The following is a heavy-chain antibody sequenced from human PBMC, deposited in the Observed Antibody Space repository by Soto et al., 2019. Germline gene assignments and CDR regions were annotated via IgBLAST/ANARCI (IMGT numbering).Heavy chain of an antibody. V-gene: IGHV3-23*01. D-gene: IGHD3-22*01. CDR2: ISGSGGST. CDR1: GFTFSSYA. CDR3: AKDRDSSGYWPHYYGMDV. J-gene: IGHJ6*02. Sequence: GGSLRLSCAASGFTFSSYAMSWVRQAPGKGLEWVSAISGSGGSTYYADSVKGRFTISRDNSKNTLYLQMNSLRAEDTAVYYCAKDRDSSGYWPHYYGMDVWGQGTTVTVSS.